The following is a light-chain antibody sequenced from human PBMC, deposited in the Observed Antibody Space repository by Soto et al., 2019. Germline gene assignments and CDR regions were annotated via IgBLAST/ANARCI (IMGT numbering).Light chain of an antibody. V-gene: IGLV1-44*01. Sequence: QSVLTQPPSASGTPGQTVTISCSGGGSNIGSNTVHWYQQLPGTAPKLVIYSNNQRPSGVPDRFSGSKSGTSASLAFSGLQSEDEADYSCAAWDDSLNGLVFGTGTKLTVL. CDR3: AAWDDSLNGLV. CDR1: GSNIGSNT. CDR2: SNN. J-gene: IGLJ1*01.